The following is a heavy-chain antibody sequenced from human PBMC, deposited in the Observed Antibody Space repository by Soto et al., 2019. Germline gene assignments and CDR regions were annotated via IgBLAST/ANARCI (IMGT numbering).Heavy chain of an antibody. CDR1: GFTFSSYA. V-gene: IGHV3-23*01. CDR2: ITGSGDAT. J-gene: IGHJ4*02. CDR3: AKAISGYNAPLDH. D-gene: IGHD1-20*01. Sequence: EVQLLESGRGLVQPGGSLRLSCAASGFTFSSYAMNWVRQAPGKGLEWVSVITGSGDATYYADSVKGRFTISRDNSNNTLYVQMNSLRAEDTAVYYCAKAISGYNAPLDHWGQGTRVTVSS.